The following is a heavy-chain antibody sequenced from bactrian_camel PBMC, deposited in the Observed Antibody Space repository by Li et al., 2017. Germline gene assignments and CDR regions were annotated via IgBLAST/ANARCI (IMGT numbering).Heavy chain of an antibody. J-gene: IGHJ4*01. D-gene: IGHD6*01. CDR3: TAIKATKFTRLRCDYGGSWYRYNV. V-gene: IGHV3S55*01. CDR1: GYTSVSYC. CDR2: INNEGRT. Sequence: HVQLVESGGGSVQAGGSLRLSCAASGYTSVSYCMGWFRQAPGKEREGIAAINNEGRTDYADPVKDRFHVTYAAAKATLYLQMDSLKPADTGMYYCTAIKATKFTRLRCDYGGSWYRYNVWGQGTQVTVS.